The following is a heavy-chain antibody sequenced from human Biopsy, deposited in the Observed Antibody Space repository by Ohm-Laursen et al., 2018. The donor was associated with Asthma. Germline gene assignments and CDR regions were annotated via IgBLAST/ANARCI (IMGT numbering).Heavy chain of an antibody. CDR2: IITVFGTT. V-gene: IGHV1-69*13. Sequence: SSVKVSCKAPGGTSSTFAISWVRQAPGQGLEWLGGIITVFGTTNYAQKFQGRVTITADESTRTAYMEVTSLRSKDTAIYYCARCQVGYSSGWSLLLKKIYYSGMDVWGQGTAVTVSS. D-gene: IGHD6-19*01. CDR1: GGTSSTFA. J-gene: IGHJ6*02. CDR3: ARCQVGYSSGWSLLLKKIYYSGMDV.